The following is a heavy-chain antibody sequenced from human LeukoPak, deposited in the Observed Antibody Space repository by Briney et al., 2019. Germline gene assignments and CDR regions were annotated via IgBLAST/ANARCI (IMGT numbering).Heavy chain of an antibody. CDR1: GFTFSSYS. Sequence: PGGSLRLSCEVSGFTFSSYSMTWVRQVPGKGLEWIAYLTSSSNTFYYADSVKGRFIISRDNARNSLFLQMNSLTVEDTAVYYCARSLSGHDALCAFWGQGTLVTVSS. CDR3: ARSLSGHDALCAF. J-gene: IGHJ4*02. V-gene: IGHV3-48*01. D-gene: IGHD5-12*01. CDR2: LTSSSNTF.